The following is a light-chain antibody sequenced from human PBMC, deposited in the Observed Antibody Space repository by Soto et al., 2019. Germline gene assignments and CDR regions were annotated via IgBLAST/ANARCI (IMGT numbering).Light chain of an antibody. J-gene: IGLJ2*01. CDR1: SGSIASNY. CDR2: EDN. V-gene: IGLV6-57*04. CDR3: QSYDSSKV. Sequence: NFMLTQSHSVSESPGKTVSISCTRSSGSIASNYVQWYQQRPGSAPTTMICEDNQRPSGVPDRFSGSIDSSSNSASLTISGLKTEDEADYYCQSYDSSKVFGGGTKLTVL.